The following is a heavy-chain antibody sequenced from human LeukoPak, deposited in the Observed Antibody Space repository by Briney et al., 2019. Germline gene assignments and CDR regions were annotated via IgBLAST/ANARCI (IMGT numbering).Heavy chain of an antibody. CDR2: IKPDGSEK. CDR3: AREESEF. Sequence: GGSLRLSCAASGFTFRSNWMSWVRQAPGKGLEWVANIKPDGSEKYYVDSVKGRFTISRDNAKNSLYLQMNSLRAEDTAVYYCAREESEFWGQGTLVTVSS. V-gene: IGHV3-7*03. J-gene: IGHJ4*02. D-gene: IGHD3-10*01. CDR1: GFTFRSNW.